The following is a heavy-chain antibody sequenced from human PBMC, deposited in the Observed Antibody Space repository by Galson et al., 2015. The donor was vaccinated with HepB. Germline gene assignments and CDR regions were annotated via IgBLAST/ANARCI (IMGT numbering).Heavy chain of an antibody. J-gene: IGHJ4*02. CDR2: ISGSGDTI. Sequence: SLRLSCAASGFTFSSNAMNWVRQAPGKGLEWVSAISGSGDTIYYADSVKGRFTISRDNSRNTLYLQMNSLRAEDTAVYYCAKDLINADYPEYWGQGTLVTVSS. CDR3: AKDLINADYPEY. V-gene: IGHV3-23*01. D-gene: IGHD4-17*01. CDR1: GFTFSSNA.